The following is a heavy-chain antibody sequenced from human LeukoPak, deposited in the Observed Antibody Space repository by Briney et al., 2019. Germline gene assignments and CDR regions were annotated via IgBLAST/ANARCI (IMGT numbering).Heavy chain of an antibody. CDR3: AKDNSRYGSGSYRFDY. V-gene: IGHV3-30*02. D-gene: IGHD3-10*01. Sequence: GGSLRLSCAASGFTFSSYGMHWVRQAPGKGLGWVAFIRYDGSNKYYADAVKGRFTISRDNSKNTLYLQMNSLRAEDTAVYYCAKDNSRYGSGSYRFDYWGQGTLVTVSS. J-gene: IGHJ4*02. CDR1: GFTFSSYG. CDR2: IRYDGSNK.